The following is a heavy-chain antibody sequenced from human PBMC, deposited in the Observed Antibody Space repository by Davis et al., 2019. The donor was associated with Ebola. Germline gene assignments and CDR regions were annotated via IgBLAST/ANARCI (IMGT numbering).Heavy chain of an antibody. CDR3: ARDGGFGELLYYYYGMDV. J-gene: IGHJ6*04. CDR1: GYTFTGNA. CDR2: LYAANGNT. V-gene: IGHV1-3*01. Sequence: ASVKVSCKASGYTFTGNAIHWVRQAPGQRLEWMGWLYAANGNTKYSQKFQGRVTITRDTSASTAYMELRSLRSDDTAVYYCARDGGFGELLYYYYGMDVWGKGTTVTVSS. D-gene: IGHD3-10*01.